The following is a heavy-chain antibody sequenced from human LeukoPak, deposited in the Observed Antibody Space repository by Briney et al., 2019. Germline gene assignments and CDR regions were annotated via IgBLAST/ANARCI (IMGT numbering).Heavy chain of an antibody. CDR3: AREGCSTTSCYGYFDL. J-gene: IGHJ2*01. Sequence: SENLSLTCTVSGGSISRGDYYWSWIRQPPGKGLEFIGCIYYSGSTYYNPSLNSRVIISVDTSKNQFSLQLNSVTGADTAVYYFAREGCSTTSCYGYFDLWGRGTLVTVSS. CDR1: GGSISRGDYY. CDR2: IYYSGST. D-gene: IGHD2-2*01. V-gene: IGHV4-30-4*01.